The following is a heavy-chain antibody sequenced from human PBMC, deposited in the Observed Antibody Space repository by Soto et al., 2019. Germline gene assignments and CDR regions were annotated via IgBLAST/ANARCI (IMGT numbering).Heavy chain of an antibody. CDR2: ISYDGNVK. D-gene: IGHD3-10*01. CDR3: AKDLKVSGGFHGSLNYYYGMDV. V-gene: IGHV3-30*18. CDR1: GFSFSNHG. J-gene: IGHJ6*02. Sequence: QVQLAEFGGGVVQPGRSLRISCAASGFSFSNHGMQWVRQAPGKGLEWVAVISYDGNVKYYTDSVKGRFTISRDNSQSTLFLQMDSLRPEDAAVYYCAKDLKVSGGFHGSLNYYYGMDVWGQGTTVTVSS.